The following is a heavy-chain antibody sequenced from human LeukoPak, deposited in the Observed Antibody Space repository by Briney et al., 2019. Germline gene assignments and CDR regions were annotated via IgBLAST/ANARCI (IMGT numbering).Heavy chain of an antibody. D-gene: IGHD1-26*01. Sequence: HPGGSLRLSCAGSGFSFSSYVMHWIRQAPGKGLDWVGVISSDGTEKYYADSVKGRFTISRDNSKNTLYLQMNSLRVEDTALYYCAKLVGGLPFDLWGQGTVVTVSS. CDR1: GFSFSSYV. CDR3: AKLVGGLPFDL. V-gene: IGHV3-30*18. J-gene: IGHJ3*01. CDR2: ISSDGTEK.